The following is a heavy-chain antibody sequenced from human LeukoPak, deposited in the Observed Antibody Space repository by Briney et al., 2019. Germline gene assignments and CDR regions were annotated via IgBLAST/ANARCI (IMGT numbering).Heavy chain of an antibody. CDR2: ISVSGDST. V-gene: IGHV3-23*01. CDR1: GFTFSTYA. CDR3: ARDGYSSGEVPYYFDY. J-gene: IGHJ4*02. D-gene: IGHD6-19*01. Sequence: GGSLRLSCAASGFTFSTYAVNWVRQAPGKGLEWVSTISVSGDSTYYADSVKGRFTISRDNSKDTLYLQMSSVRVDDTAVYYCARDGYSSGEVPYYFDYWGQGTLVTVSS.